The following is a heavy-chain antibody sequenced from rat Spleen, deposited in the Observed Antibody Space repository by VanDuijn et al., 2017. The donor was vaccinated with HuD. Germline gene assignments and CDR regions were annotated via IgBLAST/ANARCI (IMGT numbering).Heavy chain of an antibody. J-gene: IGHJ3*01. V-gene: IGHV5-7*01. D-gene: IGHD1-11*01. CDR1: GFTFSDYN. CDR2: ISNDGSST. Sequence: EVQLVESGGGLVQPGRSLKLSCAASGFTFSDYNMAWVRQAPKKGLEWFAIISNDGSSTYYRDSVKGRFTISRDNAKSIQYLQMDSLRSEDTATYYCARHGYGGYTNWFAYWGQGTLVTVSS. CDR3: ARHGYGGYTNWFAY.